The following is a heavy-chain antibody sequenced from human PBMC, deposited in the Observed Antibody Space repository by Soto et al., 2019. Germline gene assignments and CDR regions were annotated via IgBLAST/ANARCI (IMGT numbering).Heavy chain of an antibody. Sequence: QVQLQESGPGLVKPSQTLSLTCSVSGGSINSVNYYWRWIRQHPGKGLEWIGYIYYSGSTHYNPSVKSRVTISVDTSESQFSLKLSSVTAGDTAVYYCAREGGDGVDYWGQGTLVTVSS. J-gene: IGHJ4*02. V-gene: IGHV4-31*03. D-gene: IGHD3-16*01. CDR3: AREGGDGVDY. CDR1: GGSINSVNYY. CDR2: IYYSGST.